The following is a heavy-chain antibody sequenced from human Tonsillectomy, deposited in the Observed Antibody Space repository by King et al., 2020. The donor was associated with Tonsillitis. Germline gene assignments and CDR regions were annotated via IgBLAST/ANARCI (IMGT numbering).Heavy chain of an antibody. V-gene: IGHV4-39*01. CDR3: ARLVIFGVIRD. CDR1: GGSISSSRYY. CDR2: IYYSGST. Sequence: LQLQESGPGLVKPSETLSLTCSVSGGSISSSRYYWGWIRQPPGKGLEWIGSIYYSGSTYYNPSLKSRVTISVDTSKNQFSLKLSSVTAADTAVYYCARLVIFGVIRDWGQGTLVTVSS. D-gene: IGHD3-3*01. J-gene: IGHJ4*02.